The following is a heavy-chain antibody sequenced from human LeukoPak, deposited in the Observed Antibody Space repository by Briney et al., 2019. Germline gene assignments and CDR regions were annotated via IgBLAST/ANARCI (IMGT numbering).Heavy chain of an antibody. Sequence: PGGSLRLSCAASGFTFSNYGMHWVRQAPGKGLEWVAFIRYDGSNEYYADSVQGRFNIFRDNSKNTVYLQMNSLRTEDTAVYSCARGGNYRVPDGYWGQGSLVTVSS. D-gene: IGHD5-24*01. CDR2: IRYDGSNE. V-gene: IGHV3-30*02. CDR3: ARGGNYRVPDGY. J-gene: IGHJ4*02. CDR1: GFTFSNYG.